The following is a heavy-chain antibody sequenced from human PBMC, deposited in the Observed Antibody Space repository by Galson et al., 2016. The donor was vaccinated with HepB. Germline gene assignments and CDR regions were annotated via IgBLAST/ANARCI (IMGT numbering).Heavy chain of an antibody. CDR1: GFNFRPYD. CDR3: VRQGPAALHSHFDF. CDR2: VSYDGEDK. D-gene: IGHD2-2*01. Sequence: LRLSCAASGFNFRPYDMHWVRQAPGKGLEWVTSVSYDGEDKNYADSVKGRFSISRDNSKNTVSLQMSSLRGEDTAVYYCVRQGPAALHSHFDFWGQGTLVTVSS. J-gene: IGHJ4*02. V-gene: IGHV3-30*04.